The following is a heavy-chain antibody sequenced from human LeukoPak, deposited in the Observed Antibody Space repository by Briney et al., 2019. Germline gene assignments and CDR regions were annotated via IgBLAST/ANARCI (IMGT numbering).Heavy chain of an antibody. J-gene: IGHJ5*02. V-gene: IGHV1-69*04. Sequence: GASVKVSCKASGGTFSSYAISWVRQAPGQGLEWMGRIIPILGIANYAQKFQGRVTITADKSTSTAYMELSSLRSEDTAVYYCASGREWLQRSFDPWGQGTLVTVSS. CDR1: GGTFSSYA. CDR3: ASGREWLQRSFDP. CDR2: IIPILGIA. D-gene: IGHD5-12*01.